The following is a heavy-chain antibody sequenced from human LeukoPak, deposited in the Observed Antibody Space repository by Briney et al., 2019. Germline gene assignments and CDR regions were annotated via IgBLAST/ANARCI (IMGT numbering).Heavy chain of an antibody. CDR2: VYYTGST. CDR1: GDSISSYY. V-gene: IGHV4-59*01. J-gene: IGHJ4*02. D-gene: IGHD3-22*01. Sequence: SETLSLTCTVSGDSISSYYWSWIRQPPGKGLEWIGQVYYTGSTNYNPSLKSRVTISIDTPKDQFSLKLNSVTAADTAVYYCARVLTYYYDSRVNYFDYWGQGTLVTVSS. CDR3: ARVLTYYYDSRVNYFDY.